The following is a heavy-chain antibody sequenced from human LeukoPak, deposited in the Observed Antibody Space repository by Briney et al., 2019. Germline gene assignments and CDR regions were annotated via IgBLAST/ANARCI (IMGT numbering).Heavy chain of an antibody. CDR3: ARDKVIASAGPPHWLDP. CDR2: ISAYDGET. V-gene: IGHV1-18*01. CDR1: GYTFNHFG. J-gene: IGHJ5*02. Sequence: GASVKVSCKASGYTFNHFGISWVRQAPGQGLEWMGWISAYDGETYYLQKFQGRITMTTDTATRTAYMELRSLRSDDTAVYFCARDKVIASAGPPHWLDPWGQETLVTVSS. D-gene: IGHD6-13*01.